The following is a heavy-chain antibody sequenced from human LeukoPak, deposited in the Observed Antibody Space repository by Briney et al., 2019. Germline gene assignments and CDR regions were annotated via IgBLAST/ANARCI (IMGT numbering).Heavy chain of an antibody. CDR2: ISSNGGST. J-gene: IGHJ4*02. V-gene: IGHV3-64*01. CDR3: ASGSGTYSVRGPFDY. Sequence: GGSLRLSCAASGFTFSSYAMHWVRQAPGKGLEYVSAISSNGGSTYYANSVKGRFTISRDNAKHSLFLQMNSLRAEDTAVYYCASGSGTYSVRGPFDYWGQGTLVTVSS. D-gene: IGHD1-26*01. CDR1: GFTFSSYA.